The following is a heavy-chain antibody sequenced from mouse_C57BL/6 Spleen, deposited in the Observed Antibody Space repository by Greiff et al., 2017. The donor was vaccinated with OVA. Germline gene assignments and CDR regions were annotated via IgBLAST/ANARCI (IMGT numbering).Heavy chain of an antibody. CDR3: ATNYGSSYGFAY. J-gene: IGHJ3*01. CDR2: IDPSDSYT. Sequence: VQLQQPGAELVMPGASVKLSCKASGYTFTSYWMHWVKQRPGQGLEWIGEIDPSDSYTNYNQKFKGKSTLTVDKSSSTAYMQLSSLTSEDSAVYYCATNYGSSYGFAYWGQGTLVTVSA. D-gene: IGHD1-1*01. V-gene: IGHV1-69*01. CDR1: GYTFTSYW.